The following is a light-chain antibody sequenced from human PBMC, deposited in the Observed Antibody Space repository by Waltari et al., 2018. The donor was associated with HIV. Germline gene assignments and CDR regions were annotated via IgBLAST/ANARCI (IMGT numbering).Light chain of an antibody. CDR2: DVT. J-gene: IGLJ1*01. Sequence: QSALTQPRSVSVSPGQSVTVSCTSSSSAVFTFNFVSWYQQHPGRTPTLLLSDVTKRPSGVPDRFSGSMSGNTASLTISGLQYDDEAEYYCCSFTSSNSYVFAAGTRVTVL. CDR3: CSFTSSNSYV. CDR1: SSAVFTFNF. V-gene: IGLV2-11*01.